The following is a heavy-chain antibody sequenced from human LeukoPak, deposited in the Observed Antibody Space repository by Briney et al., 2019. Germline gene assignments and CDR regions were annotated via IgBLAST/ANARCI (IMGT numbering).Heavy chain of an antibody. CDR3: ARWAHAFDI. J-gene: IGHJ3*02. CDR1: GGSFSGYY. CDR2: INHSGST. Sequence: SETLSLTCAVYGGSFSGYYWSWIRQPPGKGLEWIGEINHSGSTNYNPSLESRVTISVDTSKNQFSLKLSSVTAADTAVYYCARWAHAFDIWGQGTMVTVSS. V-gene: IGHV4-34*01.